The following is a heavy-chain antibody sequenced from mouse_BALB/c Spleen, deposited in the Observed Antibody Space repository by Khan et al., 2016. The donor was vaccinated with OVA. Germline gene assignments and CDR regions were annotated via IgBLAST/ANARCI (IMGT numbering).Heavy chain of an antibody. D-gene: IGHD2-13*01. J-gene: IGHJ3*01. CDR3: ARRNDFGDTFAY. V-gene: IGHV1-77*01. Sequence: QVQLQQSGAELARPGASVKLSCKASGYSFTDYYINWVKQRTGQGLEWIGEISPGSGDTYYNEKFKGKATLTADKSSSTAYMQLSSLTSGASAVSYYARRNDFGDTFAYWGQGTLVTVSA. CDR2: ISPGSGDT. CDR1: GYSFTDYY.